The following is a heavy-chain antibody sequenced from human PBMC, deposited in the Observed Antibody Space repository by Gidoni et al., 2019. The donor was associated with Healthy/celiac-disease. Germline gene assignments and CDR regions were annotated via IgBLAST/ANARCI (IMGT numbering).Heavy chain of an antibody. V-gene: IGHV3-23*01. Sequence: EVQLLESGGGVVQPGGSLRLSCAAAGFTFSSYAMSWVRQAPGKGLEWFAAISGSGGSTYYADSVKGRFTISRDNSKNTLYLQMNSLRAEDTAVYYCAKVKESLVLPVEDYWGQGTLVTVSS. CDR2: ISGSGGST. D-gene: IGHD6-19*01. CDR3: AKVKESLVLPVEDY. J-gene: IGHJ4*02. CDR1: GFTFSSYA.